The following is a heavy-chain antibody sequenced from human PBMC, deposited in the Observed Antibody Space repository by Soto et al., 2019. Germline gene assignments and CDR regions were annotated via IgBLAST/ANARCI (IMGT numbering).Heavy chain of an antibody. Sequence: DVQLVESGGGLVQPGRSLRLSCAASGFIFDDFAMHWVRQAPGKGLEWVSGISWNSGSTDYAASVKGRFIISRDNARNSPNLKIIGRSPEDPALYYWPGNPDSDPWTTPFASWGQGALVTV. V-gene: IGHV3-9*01. CDR1: GFIFDDFA. J-gene: IGHJ4*02. CDR2: ISWNSGST. CDR3: PGNPDSDPWTTPFAS. D-gene: IGHD1-1*01.